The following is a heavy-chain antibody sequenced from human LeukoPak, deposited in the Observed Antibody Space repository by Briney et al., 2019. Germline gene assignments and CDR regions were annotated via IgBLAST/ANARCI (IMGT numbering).Heavy chain of an antibody. J-gene: IGHJ4*02. CDR1: GFTFGDYA. D-gene: IGHD2/OR15-2a*01. CDR3: QIGAGDY. V-gene: IGHV3-49*04. Sequence: GGSLRLSCTASGFTFGDYAMSWVRQAPGKGLEWVGFIRSKAYGGTTEYAASVKGRFTISRDDSKGIAYLQMNSLKTEDTAVYYCQIGAGDYWGQGTLVTVSS. CDR2: IRSKAYGGTT.